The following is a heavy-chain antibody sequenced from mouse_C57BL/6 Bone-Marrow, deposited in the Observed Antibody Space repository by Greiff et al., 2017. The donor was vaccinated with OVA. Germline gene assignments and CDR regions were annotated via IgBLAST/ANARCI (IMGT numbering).Heavy chain of an antibody. Sequence: EVKLVESGGDLVKPGGSLKLSCAASGFTFSSYGMSWVRQTPDKRLEWVATISSGGSYTYYPDSVKGRFTISRDNAKNTLYLQMSSLKSEDTAMYYCASNSYWGQGTLVTVSA. CDR1: GFTFSSYG. D-gene: IGHD4-1*02. CDR2: ISSGGSYT. V-gene: IGHV5-6*01. CDR3: ASNSY. J-gene: IGHJ3*01.